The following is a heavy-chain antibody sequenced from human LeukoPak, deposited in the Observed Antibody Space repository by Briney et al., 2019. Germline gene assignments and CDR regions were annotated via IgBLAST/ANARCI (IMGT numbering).Heavy chain of an antibody. J-gene: IGHJ4*02. Sequence: GGSLRLSCAASGFTFSSYSMNWVRQAPGKGLEWVSYISSSSSTIYYADSVKGRFTISRDNAKNSLYLQMNSLRAEDTAVYYCARDGGYSYQYWGQGTLVTVSS. CDR1: GFTFSSYS. D-gene: IGHD5-18*01. CDR2: ISSSSSTI. V-gene: IGHV3-48*04. CDR3: ARDGGYSYQY.